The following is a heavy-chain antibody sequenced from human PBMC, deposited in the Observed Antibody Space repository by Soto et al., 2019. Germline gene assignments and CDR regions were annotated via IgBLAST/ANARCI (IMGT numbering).Heavy chain of an antibody. J-gene: IGHJ6*02. V-gene: IGHV1-24*01. CDR2: FDPEDGET. Sequence: ASVKVSCKVSGYTLTELSMHWVRQAPGKGLEWMGGFDPEDGETIYAQKFQGRVTMTEDTSTDTAYMELSSLRSEDTAVYYCATILHRTRHFDGLFPNYYYYGMDVWGQGTTVTVSS. CDR1: GYTLTELS. D-gene: IGHD3-9*01. CDR3: ATILHRTRHFDGLFPNYYYYGMDV.